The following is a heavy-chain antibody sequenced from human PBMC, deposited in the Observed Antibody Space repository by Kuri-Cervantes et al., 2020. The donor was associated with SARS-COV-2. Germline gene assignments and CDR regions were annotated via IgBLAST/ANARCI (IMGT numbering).Heavy chain of an antibody. CDR2: INSNSGGT. D-gene: IGHD3-22*01. J-gene: IGHJ3*02. V-gene: IGHV1-2*02. CDR1: GYTFTGYY. CDR3: VRFRYYDSSRNASDI. Sequence: ASVKVSCKASGYTFTGYYMHWVRQAPGRGLEWVGWINSNSGGTKYAQKFQGRVTMTRDTSITTAYMELSRLGSDDTAVYYCVRFRYYDSSRNASDIWGQGTMVTVSS.